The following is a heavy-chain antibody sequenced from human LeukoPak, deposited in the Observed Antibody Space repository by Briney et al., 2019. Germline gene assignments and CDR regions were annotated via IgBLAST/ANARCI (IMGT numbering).Heavy chain of an antibody. J-gene: IGHJ4*02. Sequence: LGGSLRLSCAASGFTFGSYAMHWVRQAPGKGLEYVSAITNDGGTTFYANSVKGRFTISRDNSKNTLFLQMGSLRPEDMAVYYCARVDDFTYDFWGQGTLVTVPS. CDR2: ITNDGGTT. V-gene: IGHV3-64*01. D-gene: IGHD2-2*03. CDR1: GFTFGSYA. CDR3: ARVDDFTYDF.